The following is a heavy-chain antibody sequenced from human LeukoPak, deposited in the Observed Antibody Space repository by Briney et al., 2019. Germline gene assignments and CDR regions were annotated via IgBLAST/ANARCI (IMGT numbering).Heavy chain of an antibody. CDR2: ISGDGGST. D-gene: IGHD1-26*01. V-gene: IGHV3-43*02. Sequence: PGGSLRLSCTASGFTFRHYGMYWVRQAPGKGLEWVSLISGDGGSTYYADSVKGRFTISRDNSKNSLYLQMNSLRTEDTALYYCAKDKGGSYYAYYYGMDVWGQGTTVTVSS. CDR3: AKDKGGSYYAYYYGMDV. J-gene: IGHJ6*02. CDR1: GFTFRHYG.